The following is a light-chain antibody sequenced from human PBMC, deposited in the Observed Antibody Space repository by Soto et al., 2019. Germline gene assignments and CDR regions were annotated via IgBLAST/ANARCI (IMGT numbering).Light chain of an antibody. Sequence: EIVMTQAPATLSVSPGERAPPSCRASQSVSSNLAWYQQKAGQAPRLLIYGASSRATGIPDRFSGSGSGTDFTLTISRLDPEDFAVYYCQQYDSSPWTFGQGTKVDIK. CDR3: QQYDSSPWT. CDR2: GAS. CDR1: QSVSSN. J-gene: IGKJ1*01. V-gene: IGKV3-20*01.